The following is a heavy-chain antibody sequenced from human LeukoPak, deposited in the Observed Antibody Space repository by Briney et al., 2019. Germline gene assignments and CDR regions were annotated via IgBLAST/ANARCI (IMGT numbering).Heavy chain of an antibody. CDR2: IYYSGST. D-gene: IGHD3-22*01. CDR3: ARDQGVYDSSGYYYGVWFDP. J-gene: IGHJ5*02. CDR1: GGSISSSSYY. Sequence: SETLSLTCTVSGGSISSSSYYWGWIRQPPGKGLEWIGYIYYSGSTNYNPSLKSRVTISVDTSKNQFSLKLSSVTAADTAVYYCARDQGVYDSSGYYYGVWFDPWGQGTLVTVSS. V-gene: IGHV4-61*01.